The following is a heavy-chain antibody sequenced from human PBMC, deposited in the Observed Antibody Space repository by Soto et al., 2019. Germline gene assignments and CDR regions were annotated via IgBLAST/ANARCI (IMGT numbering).Heavy chain of an antibody. D-gene: IGHD2-2*02. J-gene: IGHJ5*02. Sequence: SVKVSCKAPGGTFSSETITWVRQAPGQGLEWMGGIIPITDTANYAQNFRGRVTISADESTSTVYLELSSLRSEDTAVYYCATLVPAPIKLFPRLGWFDPWGQGTLVTVSS. CDR3: ATLVPAPIKLFPRLGWFDP. CDR2: IIPITDTA. V-gene: IGHV1-69*13. CDR1: GGTFSSET.